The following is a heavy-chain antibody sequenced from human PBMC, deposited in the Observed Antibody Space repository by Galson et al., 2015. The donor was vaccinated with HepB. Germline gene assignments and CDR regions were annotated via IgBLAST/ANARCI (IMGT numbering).Heavy chain of an antibody. CDR2: ISAYNGNT. CDR3: ARDRAVGSIVVVPAVPDY. D-gene: IGHD2-2*01. J-gene: IGHJ4*02. Sequence: QSGAEVKKPGASVKVSCKASGYTFTSYGISWVRQAPGQGLEWMGWISAYNGNTNYAQKLQGRVTMTPDTSTSTAYMELRSLRSDDTAVYYCARDRAVGSIVVVPAVPDYCGQGTLVTVSS. V-gene: IGHV1-18*04. CDR1: GYTFTSYG.